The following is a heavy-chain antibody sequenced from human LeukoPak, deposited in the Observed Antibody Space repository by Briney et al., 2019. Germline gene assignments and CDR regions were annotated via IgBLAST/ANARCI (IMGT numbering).Heavy chain of an antibody. CDR2: IIPIFGTA. CDR1: GYTFTSYG. J-gene: IGHJ2*01. CDR3: ERCPVSGGYYYDSSGCPRWYFDL. Sequence: GASVKVSCKASGYTFTSYGISWVRQAPGQGLEWMGGIIPIFGTANYAQKFQGRVTITADESTSTAYMEPSSLRSEDTAVYYCERCPVSGGYYYDSSGCPRWYFDLWGRGILVTVSS. V-gene: IGHV1-69*13. D-gene: IGHD3-22*01.